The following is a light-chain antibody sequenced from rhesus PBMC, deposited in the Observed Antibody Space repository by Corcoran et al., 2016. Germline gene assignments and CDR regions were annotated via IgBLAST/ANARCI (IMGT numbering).Light chain of an antibody. CDR2: EAS. V-gene: IGKV1S8*01. CDR1: QDIAND. CDR3: QHYYETPIT. Sequence: DIQMTQSPSSLSASVGDRVTITCRASQDIANDLDWYQQKPGGIPKVLIYEASSLQTGVPSRFSGSGSGSEFTLTISSLQSEDFATYYCQHYYETPITFGPGTKLDVK. J-gene: IGKJ3*01.